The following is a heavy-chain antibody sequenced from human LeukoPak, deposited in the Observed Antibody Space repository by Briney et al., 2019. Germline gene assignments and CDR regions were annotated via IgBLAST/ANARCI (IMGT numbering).Heavy chain of an antibody. CDR1: GYTFTSYY. J-gene: IGHJ4*02. Sequence: ASVKVSCKASGYTFTSYYMHWVRQAPGQGLEWMGIINPSGGSTSYAHKFQGRVTMTRDTSTSTVYMELSSLRSEDTAVYYCARGSYYYDSSGTTYYFDYWGQGTLVTVSS. D-gene: IGHD3-22*01. CDR3: ARGSYYYDSSGTTYYFDY. CDR2: INPSGGST. V-gene: IGHV1-46*01.